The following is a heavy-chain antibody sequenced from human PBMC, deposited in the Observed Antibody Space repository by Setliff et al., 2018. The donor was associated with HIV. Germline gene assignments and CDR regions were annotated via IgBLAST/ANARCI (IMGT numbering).Heavy chain of an antibody. CDR1: GGTFSGYT. J-gene: IGHJ3*01. V-gene: IGHV1-69*13. CDR3: ARQHISEAGLSVSLCAFDV. Sequence: SVKVSCKASGGTFSGYTVNWVRQAPGQGLEWVGGVIPFLATANSAPTFQGRVRITADESSNTAFMELSSLRSDDTALYYCARQHISEAGLSVSLCAFDVWGQGTMVTVSS. CDR2: VIPFLATA. D-gene: IGHD6-19*01.